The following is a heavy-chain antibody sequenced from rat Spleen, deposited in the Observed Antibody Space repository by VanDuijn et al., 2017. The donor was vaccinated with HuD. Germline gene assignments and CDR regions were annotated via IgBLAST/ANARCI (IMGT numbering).Heavy chain of an antibody. CDR1: GFTFNQYW. J-gene: IGHJ2*01. CDR2: TSYEGSST. V-gene: IGHV5-31*01. Sequence: EVQLVESGGGLVQPGRSLKLSCVASGFTFNQYWMTWIRQAPGKGLEWVASTSYEGSSTDYGDSVKGRFTISRDNAKSTLYLKLDSLRSEDTATYYCTTDTFYDGSYYPGGFDYWGQGVMVTVSS. D-gene: IGHD1-12*02. CDR3: TTDTFYDGSYYPGGFDY.